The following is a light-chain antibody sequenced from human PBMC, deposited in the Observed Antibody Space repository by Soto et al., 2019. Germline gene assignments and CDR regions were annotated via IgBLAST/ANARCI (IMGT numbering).Light chain of an antibody. CDR2: AAS. CDR1: QDIRSD. Sequence: AIQMTQSPSSLSASVGDIVTITCRASQDIRSDLGWFQQKPGKAPELLIYAASSLQSGVPSRFSGSGSGTDFTLTISSLQPEDFATYYCLQDYNYPRTFGQGTKVDIK. CDR3: LQDYNYPRT. V-gene: IGKV1-6*01. J-gene: IGKJ1*01.